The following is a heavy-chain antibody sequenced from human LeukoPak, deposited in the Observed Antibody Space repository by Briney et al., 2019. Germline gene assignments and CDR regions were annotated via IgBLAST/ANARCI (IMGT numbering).Heavy chain of an antibody. Sequence: GGSLRLSCAASGFTFSSYPMHWVRQAPGKGLEWVAVISYDGRNKYYADSVKGRFTISRDNSKNTLYLQMNGLRVEDTALYYCTLLYYVMSYWGQGTLVSVSS. J-gene: IGHJ4*02. V-gene: IGHV3-30*04. CDR1: GFTFSSYP. CDR3: TLLYYVMSY. D-gene: IGHD3-3*01. CDR2: ISYDGRNK.